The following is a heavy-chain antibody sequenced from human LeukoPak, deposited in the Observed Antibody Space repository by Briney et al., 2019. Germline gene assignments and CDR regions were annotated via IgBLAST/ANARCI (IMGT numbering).Heavy chain of an antibody. J-gene: IGHJ4*02. V-gene: IGHV4-59*01. CDR3: ARYRPSESRSGEVTSLDY. CDR1: GGSISSYY. Sequence: SETLSLTCTVSGGSISSYYWSWIRQPPGKVLEFIGHSYYTGSTKYNPSLKSRVTISLDTSEHQFSLKLSSVTTADTAVYYCARYRPSESRSGEVTSLDYWGQGTLVTVSS. CDR2: SYYTGST. D-gene: IGHD3-3*01.